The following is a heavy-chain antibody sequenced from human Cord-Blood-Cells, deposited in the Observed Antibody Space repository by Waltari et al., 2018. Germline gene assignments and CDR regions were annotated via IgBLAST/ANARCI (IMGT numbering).Heavy chain of an antibody. D-gene: IGHD6-13*01. CDR2: IYYSGST. J-gene: IGHJ3*02. Sequence: QLQLQESGPGLVKPSETLSLTCTVSGGSISSSSYYWGWIRQPPGKGMEWIGSIYYSGSTYYNTSLKSRVTISVDTSKNQFSLKLSSVTAADTAVYYCARRGIAAAGDAFDIWGQGTMVTVSS. V-gene: IGHV4-39*01. CDR1: GGSISSSSYY. CDR3: ARRGIAAAGDAFDI.